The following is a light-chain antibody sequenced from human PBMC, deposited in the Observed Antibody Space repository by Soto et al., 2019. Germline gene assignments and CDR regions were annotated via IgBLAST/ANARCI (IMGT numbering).Light chain of an antibody. J-gene: IGLJ3*02. CDR2: EVS. Sequence: QSALTQPASVSGSPGQSITISCTGTSSDVGGYKYVSWYQLHPGKAPKLIIYEVSNRPSGVSNRFSGSKSGNTASLTISGLQAEDEADYYCSSYTSSTTLVFGGGTKVTVL. CDR3: SSYTSSTTLV. CDR1: SSDVGGYKY. V-gene: IGLV2-14*01.